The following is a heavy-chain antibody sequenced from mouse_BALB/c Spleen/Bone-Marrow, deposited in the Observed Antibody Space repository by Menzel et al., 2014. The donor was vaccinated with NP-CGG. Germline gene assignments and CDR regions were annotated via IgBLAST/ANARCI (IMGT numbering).Heavy chain of an antibody. J-gene: IGHJ3*01. CDR3: ARLSYYGRFAY. V-gene: IGHV4-1*02. Sequence: EVKVEESGGGLVQPGGSLKLSCAASGFDFSRYWMSWVRQAPGKGLEWIGVINPDSSTINYTPSLKDKFIVSRDNAKNTQYLQMSKEKSEDTALYYCARLSYYGRFAYWGQGTLVTVSA. CDR1: GFDFSRYW. D-gene: IGHD1-1*01. CDR2: INPDSSTI.